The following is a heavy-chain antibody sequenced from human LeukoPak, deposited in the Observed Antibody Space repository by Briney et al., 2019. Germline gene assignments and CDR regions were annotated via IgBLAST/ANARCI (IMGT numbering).Heavy chain of an antibody. CDR3: AKDSRGGVAGNDY. Sequence: GGSLRLSCAASEFTFSSYNMNWVRQAPGKGLEWVSAISGSGGSTYYADSVKGRFTISRDNSKNTLYLQMNSLRAEDTAVYYCAKDSRGGVAGNDYWGQGTLVTVSS. V-gene: IGHV3-23*01. D-gene: IGHD6-19*01. CDR1: EFTFSSYN. J-gene: IGHJ4*02. CDR2: ISGSGGST.